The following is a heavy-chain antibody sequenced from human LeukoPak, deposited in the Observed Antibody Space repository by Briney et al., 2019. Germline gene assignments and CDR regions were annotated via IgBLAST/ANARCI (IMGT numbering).Heavy chain of an antibody. J-gene: IGHJ4*02. CDR2: ISSYIGNP. V-gene: IGHV1-18*01. Sequence: ASVKVSCKASGYTFTSYGISWVRQAPGQGLEWMGWISSYIGNPNYAQKLQGRVTMTTDTSTSIVYMELRSLRSDDTAVYYCARDMEAGRYSSGPTDHWGQGTLVTVSS. CDR1: GYTFTSYG. D-gene: IGHD6-19*01. CDR3: ARDMEAGRYSSGPTDH.